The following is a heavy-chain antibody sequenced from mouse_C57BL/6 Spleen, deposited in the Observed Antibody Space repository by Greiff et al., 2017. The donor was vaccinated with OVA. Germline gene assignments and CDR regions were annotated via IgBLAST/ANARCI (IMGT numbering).Heavy chain of an antibody. CDR1: GYSITSGYY. CDR3: ARKRNDYGGFAY. D-gene: IGHD2-4*01. Sequence: EVKLQESGPGLVKPSQSLSLTCSVTGYSITSGYYWNWIRQFPGNKLEWMGYISYDGSNNYNPSLKNRISITRDTSKNQFFLKLNSVTTEDTATYYCARKRNDYGGFAYWGQGTLVTVSA. J-gene: IGHJ3*01. CDR2: ISYDGSN. V-gene: IGHV3-6*01.